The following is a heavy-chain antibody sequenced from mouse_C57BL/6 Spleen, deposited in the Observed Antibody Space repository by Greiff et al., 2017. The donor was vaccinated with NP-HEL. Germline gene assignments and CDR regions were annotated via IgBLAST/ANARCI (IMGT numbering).Heavy chain of an antibody. CDR1: GYTFTSYW. D-gene: IGHD1-1*01. J-gene: IGHJ2*01. V-gene: IGHV1-64*01. CDR2: IHPNSGST. CDR3: ARSITTVVATDSFDY. Sequence: QVQLQQPGAELVKPGASVKLSCKASGYTFTSYWMHWVKQRPGQGLEWIGMIHPNSGSTNYNQKFKSKATLTVDKSSSTAYMHLSSLTSEDSAVYYCARSITTVVATDSFDYWGQGTTLTVSS.